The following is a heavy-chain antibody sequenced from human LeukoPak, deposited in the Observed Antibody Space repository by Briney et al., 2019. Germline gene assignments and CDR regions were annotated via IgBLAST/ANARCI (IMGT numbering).Heavy chain of an antibody. CDR3: ATGKYSSSWEGLLDY. CDR1: GYTLTELS. V-gene: IGHV1-24*01. CDR2: FDPEDGET. Sequence: ASVKVSCMVSGYTLTELSMHWVRQAPGKGLEWMGGFDPEDGETIYAQKFQGRVTMTEDTSTDTAYMELSSLRSEDTAVYYCATGKYSSSWEGLLDYWGQGTLVTVSS. D-gene: IGHD6-13*01. J-gene: IGHJ4*02.